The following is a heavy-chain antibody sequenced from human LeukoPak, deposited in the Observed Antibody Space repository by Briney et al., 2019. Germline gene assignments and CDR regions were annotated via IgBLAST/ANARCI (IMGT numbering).Heavy chain of an antibody. J-gene: IGHJ4*02. CDR2: ISGSGGST. Sequence: GGSLRLSCAASGFTFSSYAMSWVRQAPGKGLEWVSAISGSGGSTYYADSVKGRFTISRDNAKNSLYLQMNSLRAEDTAVYYCARVFLIVAAGTFDYWGQGTLVTVSS. CDR3: ARVFLIVAAGTFDY. CDR1: GFTFSSYA. D-gene: IGHD6-13*01. V-gene: IGHV3-23*01.